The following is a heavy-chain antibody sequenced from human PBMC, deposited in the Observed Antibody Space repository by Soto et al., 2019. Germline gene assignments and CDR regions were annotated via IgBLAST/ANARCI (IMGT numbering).Heavy chain of an antibody. Sequence: QVQLQESGPGLVKPSQTLSLTCTVSGGSISSGDYYWSCIRQPPGKGLEWIGYIYYSGSTYYTPSLKSRVTISVDTSKSQCSLKLSSVTAADTAVYYCASASGSGSSNDYWGQGTLVTVSS. V-gene: IGHV4-30-4*01. CDR1: GGSISSGDYY. J-gene: IGHJ4*02. CDR3: ASASGSGSSNDY. D-gene: IGHD3-10*01. CDR2: IYYSGST.